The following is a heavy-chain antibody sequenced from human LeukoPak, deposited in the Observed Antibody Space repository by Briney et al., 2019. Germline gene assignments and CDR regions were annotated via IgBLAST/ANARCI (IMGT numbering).Heavy chain of an antibody. CDR2: IGTAGDT. CDR3: ARGSPTWSDYYYYMDV. D-gene: IGHD2-8*02. CDR1: GFTFSSYD. V-gene: IGHV3-13*01. Sequence: GGSLRLSCAASGFTFSSYDMHWVRQATGKGLEWVSAIGTAGDTYYSGSVKGRFTISREYAKNSLYLQMNSLRAGDTAVYYCARGSPTWSDYYYYMDVWGKGTTVTISS. J-gene: IGHJ6*03.